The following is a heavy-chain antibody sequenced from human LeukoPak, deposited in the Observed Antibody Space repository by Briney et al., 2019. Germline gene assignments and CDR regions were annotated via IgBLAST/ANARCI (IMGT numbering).Heavy chain of an antibody. CDR2: IYYSGST. CDR1: GGSISSYY. CDR3: ARGLGRDPFDY. D-gene: IGHD5-24*01. J-gene: IGHJ4*02. V-gene: IGHV4-59*01. Sequence: SETLSLTCTVSGGSISSYYWSWIRQPPGKGLEWIGYIYYSGSTNYNPSLKSRVTISVDTSKNQFSLKLSSVTAADTAVYYCARGLGRDPFDYWGQGTLVTVSS.